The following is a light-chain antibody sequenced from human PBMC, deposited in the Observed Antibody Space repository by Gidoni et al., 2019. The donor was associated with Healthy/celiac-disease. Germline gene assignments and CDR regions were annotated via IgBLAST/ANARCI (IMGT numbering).Light chain of an antibody. V-gene: IGKV1-9*01. J-gene: IGKJ1*01. CDR1: QDINNY. CDR2: GAS. Sequence: DIQLTQSPSFLSASVGDTVTITCRASQDINNYLAWYQQKPGKAPKLLIYGASTLQSGVPSRFSGSGSGTEFTLTISSLQPEYFATYYCQQLYSSPWTFGQGTKVEI. CDR3: QQLYSSPWT.